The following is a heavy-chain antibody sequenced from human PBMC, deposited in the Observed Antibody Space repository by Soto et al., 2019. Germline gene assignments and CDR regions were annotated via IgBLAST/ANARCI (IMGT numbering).Heavy chain of an antibody. CDR3: ARGCIPYYYYYMDV. J-gene: IGHJ6*03. Sequence: ASVKVSCKASGYTFTSYDINWVRQATGQGLEWMGWMNPNSGNTGYAQKLKGRVTMTRNTSISTAYMELSSLRSEDTAVYYCARGCIPYYYYYMDVWGKGTTVTVSS. V-gene: IGHV1-8*01. CDR1: GYTFTSYD. CDR2: MNPNSGNT.